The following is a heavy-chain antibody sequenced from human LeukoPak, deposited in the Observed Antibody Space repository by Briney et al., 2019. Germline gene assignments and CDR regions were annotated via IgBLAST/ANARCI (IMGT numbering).Heavy chain of an antibody. CDR3: ARAKYYYDSSGHKLNWFDP. V-gene: IGHV4-28*03. Sequence: ASETLSLTCAVSGYSITSSSWWGWIRQPPGKGLEWIGYIYHSGTTYYNPSLQSRVTMSVDTSKNQFSLKLSSVTAADTAVYYCARAKYYYDSSGHKLNWFDPWGQGTLVTVSS. CDR1: GYSITSSSW. CDR2: IYHSGTT. D-gene: IGHD3-22*01. J-gene: IGHJ5*02.